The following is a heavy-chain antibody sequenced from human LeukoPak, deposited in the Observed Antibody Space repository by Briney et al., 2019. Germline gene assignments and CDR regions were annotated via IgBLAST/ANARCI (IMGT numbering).Heavy chain of an antibody. D-gene: IGHD5-18*01. J-gene: IGHJ6*03. V-gene: IGHV5-51*01. Sequence: GESLKISCKGSGYTFTTYWIGWVRQMPGKGLEWVAIIYPRDSDTIYSPSFQGQVTISADKSINTAYLQWSSLKASDTAMYYCARQIQLDQYNYYMAVWGKGTTVTVSS. CDR1: GYTFTTYW. CDR2: IYPRDSDT. CDR3: ARQIQLDQYNYYMAV.